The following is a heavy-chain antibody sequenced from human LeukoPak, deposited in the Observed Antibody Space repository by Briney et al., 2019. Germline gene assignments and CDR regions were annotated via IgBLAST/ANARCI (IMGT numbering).Heavy chain of an antibody. CDR3: ARGQGVVGGQDSSGWLWVSPLEMPDY. Sequence: GASVKVSCKASGYTFTSYGISWVRQAPGQGLEWMGWISAYNGNTNYAQKLQGRVTMTTDTSTSTAYMELRSLRSDDTAVYYCARGQGVVGGQDSSGWLWVSPLEMPDYWGQGTLVTVSS. CDR1: GYTFTSYG. J-gene: IGHJ4*02. D-gene: IGHD6-19*01. V-gene: IGHV1-18*01. CDR2: ISAYNGNT.